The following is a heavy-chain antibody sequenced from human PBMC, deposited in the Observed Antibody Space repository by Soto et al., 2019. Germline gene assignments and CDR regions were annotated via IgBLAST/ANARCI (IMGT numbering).Heavy chain of an antibody. CDR3: ATEKYGAGRGGGYG. CDR1: GDTSTIYT. Sequence: QVPLVQSGAELKKPGSSVKVSCEASGDTSTIYTITWVRQAPGQGLTWLGRIVPLLGITNYARNFQDRLAILADQSKGTGYVELSRLRFEDTDLYYGATEKYGAGRGGGYGWGQGTQVTVSS. J-gene: IGHJ4*02. V-gene: IGHV1-69*08. D-gene: IGHD4-17*01. CDR2: IVPLLGIT.